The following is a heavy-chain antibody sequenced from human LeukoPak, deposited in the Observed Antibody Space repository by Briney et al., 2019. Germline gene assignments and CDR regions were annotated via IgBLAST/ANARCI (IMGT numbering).Heavy chain of an antibody. CDR3: ASRRVGPFDY. Sequence: PSETLSLTCTVSGGSISSYYWSWIRQPPGKGLEWIGDIYYSGSTNYNPSLKSRVTLSIDPSKNQFSLKLSSVTAADTAVYYCASRRVGPFDYWGQGTLVTVSS. V-gene: IGHV4-59*08. D-gene: IGHD1-26*01. CDR2: IYYSGST. J-gene: IGHJ4*02. CDR1: GGSISSYY.